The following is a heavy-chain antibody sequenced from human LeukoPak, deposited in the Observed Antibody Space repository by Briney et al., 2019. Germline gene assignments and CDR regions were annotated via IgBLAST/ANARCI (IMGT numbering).Heavy chain of an antibody. CDR3: ARGLKWFGESAY. CDR1: GYTFTSYD. CDR2: MNPNSGNT. D-gene: IGHD3-10*01. Sequence: ASVKVSCKASGYTFTSYDINWERQATGQGLEWMGWMNPNSGNTGYAQKFQGRVTMTRNTSISTAYMELSSLRSEDTAVYYCARGLKWFGESAYWGQGTLVTVSS. J-gene: IGHJ4*02. V-gene: IGHV1-8*01.